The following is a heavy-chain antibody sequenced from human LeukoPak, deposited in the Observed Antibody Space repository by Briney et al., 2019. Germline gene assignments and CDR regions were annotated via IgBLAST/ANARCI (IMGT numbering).Heavy chain of an antibody. CDR2: IYYSGRT. D-gene: IGHD2-21*02. J-gene: IGHJ6*03. V-gene: IGHV4-59*01. CDR3: ARVEAYCGGDCYSEFYDYYYYMDV. Sequence: PSENLSLTCTVSGGSISSYYWSWIRQPPGQGREWSGYIYYSGRTNYNPSLKSRVTISVDTSKNQFSMKLSSVTAADTAVYYCARVEAYCGGDCYSEFYDYYYYMDVWGKGTTVTISS. CDR1: GGSISSYY.